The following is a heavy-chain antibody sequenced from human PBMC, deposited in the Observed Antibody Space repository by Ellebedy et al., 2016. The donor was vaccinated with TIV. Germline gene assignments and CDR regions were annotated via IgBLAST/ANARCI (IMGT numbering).Heavy chain of an antibody. D-gene: IGHD3-16*01. Sequence: GGSLRLSXAASGFTFRTYAMNWVRQAPGKGLDWVSGISGSGDRTYYADSVKGRFTVSRDNSKKTLYLQMDSLRADDTAVYYCARDSGFTAGYAQHWGPGALVIVSS. V-gene: IGHV3-23*01. CDR2: ISGSGDRT. CDR1: GFTFRTYA. CDR3: ARDSGFTAGYAQH. J-gene: IGHJ1*01.